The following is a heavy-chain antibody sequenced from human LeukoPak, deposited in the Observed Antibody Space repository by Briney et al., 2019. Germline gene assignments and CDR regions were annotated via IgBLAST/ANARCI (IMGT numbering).Heavy chain of an antibody. J-gene: IGHJ4*02. V-gene: IGHV5-51*01. CDR3: ARPDYDSSGYYYFLDY. D-gene: IGHD3-22*01. Sequence: GESLKISCKGSGYSFTSYWIGWVRPMPGKGLEWMGIIYPGDSDTRYSPSFQGQVTISADKSISTAYLQWSSLKASDTAMYYCARPDYDSSGYYYFLDYWGQGTLVTVSS. CDR1: GYSFTSYW. CDR2: IYPGDSDT.